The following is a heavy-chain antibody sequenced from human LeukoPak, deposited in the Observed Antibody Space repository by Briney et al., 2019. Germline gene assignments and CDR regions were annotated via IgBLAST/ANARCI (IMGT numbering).Heavy chain of an antibody. D-gene: IGHD3-3*01. CDR1: GGSISSGGSY. CDR2: IYYSGST. Sequence: SETLSLTCTVSGGSISSGGSYWSWIRQHPGKGLEWIGYIYYSGSTYYNPSLKSRVTISVDTSKNQFSLKLSSVTAADTAVYYCASHKTYYDFWSGYSEYYFDYWGQGTLVTVSS. CDR3: ASHKTYYDFWSGYSEYYFDY. V-gene: IGHV4-31*03. J-gene: IGHJ4*02.